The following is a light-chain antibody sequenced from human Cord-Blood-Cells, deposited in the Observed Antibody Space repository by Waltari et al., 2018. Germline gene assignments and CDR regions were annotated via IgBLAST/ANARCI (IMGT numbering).Light chain of an antibody. CDR1: QSISSY. CDR3: QQSYSTPLT. CDR2: AAS. V-gene: IGKV1-39*01. J-gene: IGKJ4*01. Sequence: DIQMTQSPSSLSASVGDRVTITCRASQSISSYLNWYQQKPGKAPKLLIYAASSLQSGVPSRCSGDGAGTEFTLTISSLQPEDFATYYCQQSYSTPLTFGGGTKVEIK.